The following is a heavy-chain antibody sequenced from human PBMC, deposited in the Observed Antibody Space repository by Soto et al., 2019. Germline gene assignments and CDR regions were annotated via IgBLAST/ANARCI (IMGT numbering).Heavy chain of an antibody. J-gene: IGHJ4*02. V-gene: IGHV1-46*01. Sequence: QVQLVQSGPEVKKPGASVKVSCKASGYTLTSYYIHWVRQAPGQGLEWMGIINPNDGKTDYSQAFQGRRTMTRDTSTSTVYMELTRLRSEDTAGYLCARGLTNWNSQSDDFEYWGQGTLVTVSS. D-gene: IGHD1-7*01. CDR1: GYTLTSYY. CDR2: INPNDGKT. CDR3: ARGLTNWNSQSDDFEY.